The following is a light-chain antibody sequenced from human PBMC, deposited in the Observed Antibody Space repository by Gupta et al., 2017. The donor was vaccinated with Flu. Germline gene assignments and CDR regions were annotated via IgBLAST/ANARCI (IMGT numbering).Light chain of an antibody. CDR2: WAS. CDR3: QQEDSTPLT. Sequence: AWYQQKPGQPPKLLIYWASTRESGVPDRFSGRGSGTDFTLTISSLQAEDVAVYYCQQEDSTPLTFGQGTKVEIK. J-gene: IGKJ1*01. V-gene: IGKV4-1*01.